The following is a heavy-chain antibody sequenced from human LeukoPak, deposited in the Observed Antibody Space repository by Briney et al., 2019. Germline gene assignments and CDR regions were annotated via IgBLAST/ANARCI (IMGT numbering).Heavy chain of an antibody. D-gene: IGHD6-13*01. CDR2: VYYSGIT. Sequence: PSETLSLTCTVSGGSISKYYWNWIRQPPGKGLEWIGYVYYSGITNYSPSLKSRVTMSVDTSKNQFSLKLRSVTAADTAVYYCARHGAVGYFDYWGQGALVTVSS. V-gene: IGHV4-59*08. J-gene: IGHJ4*02. CDR1: GGSISKYY. CDR3: ARHGAVGYFDY.